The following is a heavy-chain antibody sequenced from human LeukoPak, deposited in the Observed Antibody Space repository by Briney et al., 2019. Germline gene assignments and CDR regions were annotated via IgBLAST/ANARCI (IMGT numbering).Heavy chain of an antibody. Sequence: GGSLRLSCAASGFTFSGYPIHWVRQAPGKGLEWVAVISYDGSNKYYADSVKGRFTISRDNSKNTLYLQMNSLRVEDTAVYYCASEGTASLDYWGQGTLVTVSS. CDR3: ASEGTASLDY. V-gene: IGHV3-30*14. CDR1: GFTFSGYP. J-gene: IGHJ4*02. CDR2: ISYDGSNK. D-gene: IGHD6-25*01.